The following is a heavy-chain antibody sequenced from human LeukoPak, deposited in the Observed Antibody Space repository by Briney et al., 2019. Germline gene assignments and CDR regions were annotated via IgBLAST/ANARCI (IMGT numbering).Heavy chain of an antibody. Sequence: GGSLRLSCAASGFTFSNAWMSWVRQAPGKGLEWVGRIKSKTDGGTTEYAASVKGRFTISRDDSKSIAYLQMNSLKTEDTAVYYCTRPFKYSSSWYRYYFDYWGQGTLVTVSS. V-gene: IGHV3-15*01. CDR3: TRPFKYSSSWYRYYFDY. D-gene: IGHD6-13*01. CDR2: IKSKTDGGTT. J-gene: IGHJ4*02. CDR1: GFTFSNAW.